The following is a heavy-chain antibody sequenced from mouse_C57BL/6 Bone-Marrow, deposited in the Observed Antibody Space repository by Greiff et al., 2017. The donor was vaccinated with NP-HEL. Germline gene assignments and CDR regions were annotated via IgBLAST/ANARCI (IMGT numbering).Heavy chain of an antibody. Sequence: EVMLVESGPGLAKPSQTLSLTCSVTGYSITSDYWNWIRKFPGNKLEYMGYISYSGSTYYNPSLKSRISITRDTSKNQYYLQLNSVTTEDTATYYCARSPLWLRRNYYAMDYWGRGTSVTVSS. CDR2: ISYSGST. CDR3: ARSPLWLRRNYYAMDY. V-gene: IGHV3-8*01. D-gene: IGHD2-2*01. CDR1: GYSITSDY. J-gene: IGHJ4*01.